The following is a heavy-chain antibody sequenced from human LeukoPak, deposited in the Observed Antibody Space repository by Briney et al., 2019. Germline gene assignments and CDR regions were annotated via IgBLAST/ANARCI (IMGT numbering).Heavy chain of an antibody. CDR3: ARHLRSSPFNY. V-gene: IGHV5-51*01. CDR2: IYPGDSDT. J-gene: IGHJ4*02. D-gene: IGHD6-13*01. Sequence: GESLKISCKGSGYTFTSYWIGWVRQMPGNGLEWMGIIYPGDSDTRYSPSFQGQVTISADKSIDTAYLQWSSLKASDTAMYYCARHLRSSPFNYWGQGTLVTVSS. CDR1: GYTFTSYW.